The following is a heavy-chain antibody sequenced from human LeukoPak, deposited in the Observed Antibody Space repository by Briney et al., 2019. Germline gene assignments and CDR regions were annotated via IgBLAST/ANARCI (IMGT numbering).Heavy chain of an antibody. Sequence: SETLSLTCAVYGGSFSGYYWSWIRQPPGKGLEWIGEINHSGSTNYNLSLKSRVTISVDTSKNQFPLKLSSVTAADTAVYYCASQYKKYCSSTSCYAGYWYFDLWGRGTLVTVSS. J-gene: IGHJ2*01. D-gene: IGHD2-2*01. CDR3: ASQYKKYCSSTSCYAGYWYFDL. CDR2: INHSGST. V-gene: IGHV4-34*01. CDR1: GGSFSGYY.